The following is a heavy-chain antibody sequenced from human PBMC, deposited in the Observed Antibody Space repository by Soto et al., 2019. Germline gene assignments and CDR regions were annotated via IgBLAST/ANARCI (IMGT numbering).Heavy chain of an antibody. CDR3: ARDQGMILFYGMDV. D-gene: IGHD3-22*01. CDR1: GFTFSSYA. V-gene: IGHV3-30-3*01. CDR2: ISYDGSNK. Sequence: ESVGGVVQPGRSLRLSCAASGFTFSSYAMHWVRQAPGKGLEWVAVISYDGSNKYYADSVKGRFTISRDNSKNTLYLQMNSLRAEDTAVYYCARDQGMILFYGMDVWGQGTTVTVSS. J-gene: IGHJ6*02.